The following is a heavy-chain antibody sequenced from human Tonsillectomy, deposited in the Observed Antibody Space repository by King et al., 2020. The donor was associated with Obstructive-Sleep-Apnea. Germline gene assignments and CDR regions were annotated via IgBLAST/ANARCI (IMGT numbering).Heavy chain of an antibody. J-gene: IGHJ4*02. V-gene: IGHV4-59*08. D-gene: IGHD2-21*02. CDR1: GGSISSDF. Sequence: LQLQESGPGLVKPSETLSLTCTVSGGSISSDFWSWIRQPPGKGLEWIGYIYYSGSTIYNPSLRSRVTISVDTSKNQFSLRLSSVTAADTAVYYCASGVETYYFNYWVQGTLVTISS. CDR2: IYYSGST. CDR3: ASGVETYYFNY.